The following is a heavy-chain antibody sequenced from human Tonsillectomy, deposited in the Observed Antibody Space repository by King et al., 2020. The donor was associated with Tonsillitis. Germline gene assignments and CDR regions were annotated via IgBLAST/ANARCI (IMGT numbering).Heavy chain of an antibody. D-gene: IGHD6-13*01. Sequence: VQLVESGGGLIQPGGSLRLSCAASGFIVSSMYMSWVRQAPGKGLEWVSVIYSGGSTYYADSVKGRFTIHRDNSKNTLHLQMNSLRAEDTAVYYCARDGAAAGLFDFWGQGTLVTVSS. CDR3: ARDGAAAGLFDF. CDR2: IYSGGST. J-gene: IGHJ4*02. V-gene: IGHV3-53*01. CDR1: GFIVSSMY.